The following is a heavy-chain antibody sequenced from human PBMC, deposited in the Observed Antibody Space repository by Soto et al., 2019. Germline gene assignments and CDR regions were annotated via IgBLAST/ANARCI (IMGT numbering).Heavy chain of an antibody. V-gene: IGHV3-53*02. D-gene: IGHD3-22*01. CDR2: INGGGDT. J-gene: IGHJ4*02. CDR1: GFTISDKY. CDR3: ASRPKLPTITTVSWPLDS. Sequence: EVQLVETGGGLIQPGGSLRLSCAASGFTISDKYMSWVRQAPGKGLEWVSVINGGGDTFYPDSVKGRFTISRDNSENTLYLQMNNLRAEDTAIYYCASRPKLPTITTVSWPLDSWGPGTLVTVSS.